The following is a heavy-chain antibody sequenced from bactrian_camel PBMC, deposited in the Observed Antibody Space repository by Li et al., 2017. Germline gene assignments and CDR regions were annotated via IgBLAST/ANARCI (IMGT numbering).Heavy chain of an antibody. CDR2: IATPGDRS. CDR1: GYKRYY. D-gene: IGHD2*01. CDR3: AAGRLRNGYCYSLLNRLAYNN. J-gene: IGHJ4*01. Sequence: QLVESGGGPVQAEGSLRLSCATSGYKRYYMGWFRQAPGKEREGVAVIATPGDRSNYADSVKGRFTISQDSAKNTLYLQMDSLNPEDTGMYYCAAGRLRNGYCYSLLNRLAYNNWGQGTQVTVS. V-gene: IGHV3S28*01.